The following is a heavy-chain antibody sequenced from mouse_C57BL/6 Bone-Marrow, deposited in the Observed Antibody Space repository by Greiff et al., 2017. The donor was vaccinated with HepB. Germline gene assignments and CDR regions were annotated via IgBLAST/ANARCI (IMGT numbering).Heavy chain of an antibody. CDR2: ITHSGET. D-gene: IGHD2-3*01. CDR1: GFPITSGYY. CDR3: AGDHRVYDGYLDY. V-gene: IGHV12-3*01. J-gene: IGHJ2*01. Sequence: VQVVESGPGLVKPSQSLFLTCSITGFPITSGYYWIWIRQSPGKPLEWMGYITHSGETFYNPSLQSPISITRETSKNQFFLQLNSVTTEDTAMYYCAGDHRVYDGYLDYWGQGTTLTVSS.